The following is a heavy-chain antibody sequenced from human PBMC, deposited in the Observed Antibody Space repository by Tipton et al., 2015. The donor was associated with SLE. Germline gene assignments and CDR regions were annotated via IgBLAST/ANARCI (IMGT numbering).Heavy chain of an antibody. CDR2: INHSGST. CDR3: ASRSGYGGNRPMDV. J-gene: IGHJ6*02. CDR1: GGSFSGYY. V-gene: IGHV4-34*01. D-gene: IGHD4-23*01. Sequence: TLSLTCAVYGGSFSGYYWSWIRQPPGKGLEWIGEINHSGSTNYNPSLKSRVTISVDTSKNQFSLKLSSVTAADTAVYYCASRSGYGGNRPMDVWGQGTTVTVSS.